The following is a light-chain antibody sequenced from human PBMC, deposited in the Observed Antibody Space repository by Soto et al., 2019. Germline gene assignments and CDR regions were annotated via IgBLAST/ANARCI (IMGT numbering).Light chain of an antibody. V-gene: IGKV1-5*01. CDR3: KQYNTYST. CDR2: DDS. Sequence: DTQMRPSPSTLSSSVVYMFHISFRASQSISSWLACYQQTPGKAPNLPIYDDSSLQSGVPSRFSGIGSATKFPLTIASLTPDDFETYYCKQYNTYSTFGHGT. J-gene: IGKJ1*01. CDR1: QSISSW.